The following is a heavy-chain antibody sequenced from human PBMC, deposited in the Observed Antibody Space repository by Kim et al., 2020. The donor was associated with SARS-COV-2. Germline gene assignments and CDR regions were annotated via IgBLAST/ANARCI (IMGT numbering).Heavy chain of an antibody. J-gene: IGHJ3*02. CDR2: ISWDGGST. Sequence: GGSLRLSCAASGFTFDDYTMHWVRQAPGKGLEWVSLISWDGGSTYYADSVKGRFTISRDNSKNSLYLQMNSLRTEDTALYYCAKDMGVPRPLWFGEFKDAFDIWGQGKMVTVSS. CDR3: AKDMGVPRPLWFGEFKDAFDI. CDR1: GFTFDDYT. V-gene: IGHV3-43*01. D-gene: IGHD3-10*01.